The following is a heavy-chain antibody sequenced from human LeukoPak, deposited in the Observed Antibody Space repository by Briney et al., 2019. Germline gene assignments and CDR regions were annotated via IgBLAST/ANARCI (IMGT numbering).Heavy chain of an antibody. V-gene: IGHV1-2*02. D-gene: IGHD1-26*01. Sequence: GASVKVSCKASGYTFTGYYMHWVRQAPGQGLEWMGWINPNSGGTNYAQKFQGRVTMTRDTSISTAYMELSRLRSDDTAVYYCAREWELPMLYYFDYWGQGTLVTVSS. CDR1: GYTFTGYY. CDR3: AREWELPMLYYFDY. CDR2: INPNSGGT. J-gene: IGHJ4*02.